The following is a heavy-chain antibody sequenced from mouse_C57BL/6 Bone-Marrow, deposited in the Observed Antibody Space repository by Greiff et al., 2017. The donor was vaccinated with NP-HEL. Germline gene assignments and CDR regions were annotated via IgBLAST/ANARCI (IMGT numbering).Heavy chain of an antibody. D-gene: IGHD2-5*01. CDR1: GYTFTSYW. Sequence: QVQLQQPGAELVKPGASVKMSCKASGYTFTSYWITWVKQRPGQGLEWIGDIYPGSGSTNYNEKFKSKATLTVDTSSSTAYMQLSSLTSEDSAVYYCARSGACYSKPLDYWGQGTTLTVSS. V-gene: IGHV1-55*01. CDR3: ARSGACYSKPLDY. CDR2: IYPGSGST. J-gene: IGHJ2*01.